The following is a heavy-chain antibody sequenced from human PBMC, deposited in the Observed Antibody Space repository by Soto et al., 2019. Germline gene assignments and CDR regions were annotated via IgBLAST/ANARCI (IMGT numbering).Heavy chain of an antibody. Sequence: SETLSLTCTVSGGSISSYYWSWIRQPPGKGLEWIGYIYYSGSTYYNPSLKSRVTISVDTSKNQFSLKLSSVTAADTAVYYCARVLTRYGTPNFDYWGQGTLVSVSS. CDR1: GGSISSYY. V-gene: IGHV4-59*12. CDR3: ARVLTRYGTPNFDY. J-gene: IGHJ4*02. CDR2: IYYSGST. D-gene: IGHD2-8*01.